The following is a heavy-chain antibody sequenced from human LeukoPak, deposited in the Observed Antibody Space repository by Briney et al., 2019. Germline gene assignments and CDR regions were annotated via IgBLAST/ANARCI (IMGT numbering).Heavy chain of an antibody. CDR3: ARGPVTTFGTFDY. D-gene: IGHD4-11*01. CDR2: IYHSGST. J-gene: IGHJ4*02. Sequence: SETLSLTCAVSGGSISSGGYSWSWIRQPPGKGLEWIGYIYHSGSTYYNPSLKSRVTISVDRSKNQFSLKLSSVTAADTAVYYCARGPVTTFGTFDYWGQGTLVTASS. CDR1: GGSISSGGYS. V-gene: IGHV4-30-2*01.